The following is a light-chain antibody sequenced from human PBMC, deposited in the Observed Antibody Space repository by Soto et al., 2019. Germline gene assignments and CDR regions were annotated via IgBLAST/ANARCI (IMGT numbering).Light chain of an antibody. CDR1: QSVSSSH. Sequence: EIVLTQSPGPLSLSPGERATVSCRASQSVSSSHLAWYQQKPGQAPRLLIYGASSRATGIPDRFSGSGSGTDFTLTISRLEPEDFAVYYCQLYGSSPLYIFGQGTNLEIK. J-gene: IGKJ2*01. CDR3: QLYGSSPLYI. CDR2: GAS. V-gene: IGKV3-20*01.